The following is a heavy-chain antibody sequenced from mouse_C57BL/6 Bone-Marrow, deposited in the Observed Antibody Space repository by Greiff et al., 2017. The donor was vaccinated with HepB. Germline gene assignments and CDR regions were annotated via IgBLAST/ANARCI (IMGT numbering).Heavy chain of an antibody. D-gene: IGHD2-12*01. V-gene: IGHV1-69*01. CDR2: IDPSDSYT. CDR3: ARSRYYSDY. J-gene: IGHJ2*01. Sequence: VQLQQSGAELVMPGASVKLSCKASGYTFTSYWMHWVKQRPGQGLEWIGEIDPSDSYTNYNQKFKGKSTLTVDKSSSTAYMQLSSLTSEDSAVYYCARSRYYSDYWGQGTTLTVSS. CDR1: GYTFTSYW.